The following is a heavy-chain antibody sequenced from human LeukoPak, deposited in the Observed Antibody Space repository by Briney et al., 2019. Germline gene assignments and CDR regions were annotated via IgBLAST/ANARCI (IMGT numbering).Heavy chain of an antibody. CDR2: ISSSSSYI. J-gene: IGHJ5*02. Sequence: PGGSLRLSCAASGFTFSNYNMNWVRQAPGKGLEWVSSISSSSSYIYYADSVKGRFTISRGNAKSSLSLQMNSLRAEDTAVYYCCGPEGYGSPTNWFDPWGQGTLVTVSS. CDR3: CGPEGYGSPTNWFDP. V-gene: IGHV3-21*01. D-gene: IGHD6-13*01. CDR1: GFTFSNYN.